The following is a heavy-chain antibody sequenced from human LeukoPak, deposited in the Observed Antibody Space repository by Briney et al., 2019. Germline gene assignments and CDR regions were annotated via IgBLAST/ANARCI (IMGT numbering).Heavy chain of an antibody. CDR3: ARGKKSTYYYDSSGYRS. V-gene: IGHV3-23*01. CDR1: GFTFSSYA. D-gene: IGHD3-22*01. J-gene: IGHJ4*02. Sequence: GGSLRLSCAASGFTFSSYAMSWVRQAPGKGLEWVSAISGSGGSTYYADSVKGRFTISRGNSKNTLYLQMNSLRAEDTAVYYCARGKKSTYYYDSSGYRSWGQGTLVTVSS. CDR2: ISGSGGST.